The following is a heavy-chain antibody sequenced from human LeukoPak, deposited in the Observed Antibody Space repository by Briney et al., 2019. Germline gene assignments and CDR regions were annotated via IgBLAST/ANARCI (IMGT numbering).Heavy chain of an antibody. J-gene: IGHJ5*02. CDR3: AKEPWGNYEGSWFDP. D-gene: IGHD4-11*01. CDR2: ISGNGGST. CDR1: GFIFSSYT. V-gene: IGHV3-64*02. Sequence: GGSLRLSCAASGFIFSSYTIHWVRQAPGEGLEYVSAISGNGGSTYYADSVKGRFTISRDNSKNTLYLQMNSLRAEDTAVYYCAKEPWGNYEGSWFDPWGQGTLVTVSS.